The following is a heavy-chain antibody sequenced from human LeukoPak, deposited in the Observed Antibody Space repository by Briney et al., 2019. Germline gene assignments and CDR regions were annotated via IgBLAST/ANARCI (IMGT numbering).Heavy chain of an antibody. CDR2: MSGSGAST. CDR1: GFTFGSYA. V-gene: IGHV3-23*01. CDR3: AKVSVTGAYYFDY. J-gene: IGHJ4*02. Sequence: HPGGSLRLSCAASGFTFGSYAMNWVRQAPGKGLKWVSAMSGSGASTNYADSVKGRFTISRHNSKNTLYLQMNSLRAEDTAVYYCAKVSVTGAYYFDYWGQGTLVTVSS. D-gene: IGHD6-19*01.